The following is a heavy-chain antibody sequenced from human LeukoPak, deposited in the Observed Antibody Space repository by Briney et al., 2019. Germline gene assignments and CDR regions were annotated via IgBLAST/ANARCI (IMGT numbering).Heavy chain of an antibody. D-gene: IGHD6-19*01. CDR1: GGSISSYY. Sequence: SETLSLTCTVSGGSISSYYWSWIRQPPGKGLEWIGSIYYSGSTYYNPSLKSRVTISVDTSKNQFSLKLSSVTAADTAVYYCARRGVAVAGTFDPWGQGTLVTVSS. V-gene: IGHV4-39*01. J-gene: IGHJ5*02. CDR3: ARRGVAVAGTFDP. CDR2: IYYSGST.